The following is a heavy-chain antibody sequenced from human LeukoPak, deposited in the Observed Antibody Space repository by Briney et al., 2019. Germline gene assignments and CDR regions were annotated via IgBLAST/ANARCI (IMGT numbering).Heavy chain of an antibody. J-gene: IGHJ4*02. CDR2: INHSGST. V-gene: IGHV4-39*07. CDR1: GGSISSSSYY. CDR3: ARVRFAGYSFDY. Sequence: SETLSLTCTVSGGSISSSSYYWGWIRQPPGKGLEWIGEINHSGSTNYNPSLKSRVTISVDTSKNQFSLKLSSVTAADTAVYYCARVRFAGYSFDYWGQGTLVTVSS. D-gene: IGHD3-22*01.